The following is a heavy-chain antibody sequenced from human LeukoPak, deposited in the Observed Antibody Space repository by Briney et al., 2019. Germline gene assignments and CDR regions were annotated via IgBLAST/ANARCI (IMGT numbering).Heavy chain of an antibody. D-gene: IGHD1/OR15-1a*01. CDR3: ARVQNNYYYYYGMDV. CDR2: ISTSSSSI. V-gene: IGHV3-21*01. Sequence: PGGSLRLSCAASGFTFSSYSMHWVRQAPGKGLEWVSSISTSSSSIYYADSVKGRFTISRDNAKNSLYLQMNSLRAEDTAVYYCARVQNNYYYYYGMDVWGQGTTVTVSS. CDR1: GFTFSSYS. J-gene: IGHJ6*02.